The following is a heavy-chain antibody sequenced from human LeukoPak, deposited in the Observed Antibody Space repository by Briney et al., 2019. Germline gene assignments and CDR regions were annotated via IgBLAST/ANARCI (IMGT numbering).Heavy chain of an antibody. J-gene: IGHJ6*03. CDR1: GGTFSSYA. CDR2: IIPIFGTA. CDR3: ARSPCGGDCYSHYYYYYMDV. D-gene: IGHD2-21*02. Sequence: SVKVSCKASGGTFSSYAISWVRQAPGQGLEWMGGIIPIFGTANYAQKFQGRVTITADESTSTAYMELSSLRSEDTAVYYCARSPCGGDCYSHYYYYYMDVWGKGTTVTISS. V-gene: IGHV1-69*01.